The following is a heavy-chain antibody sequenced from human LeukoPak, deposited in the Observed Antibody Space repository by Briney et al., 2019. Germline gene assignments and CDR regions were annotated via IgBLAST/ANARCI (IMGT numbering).Heavy chain of an antibody. J-gene: IGHJ4*02. CDR1: GFTFSSYA. Sequence: PGGSLRLSCAASGFTFSSYAMSWVRQAPGKGLEWVSAISGSGGSTFYADSVKGRFTISRDNSKNTLYLQMNSLRAEDTAVNYCANTVAGGASFDYWGQGTLVTVSS. D-gene: IGHD6-19*01. V-gene: IGHV3-23*01. CDR3: ANTVAGGASFDY. CDR2: ISGSGGST.